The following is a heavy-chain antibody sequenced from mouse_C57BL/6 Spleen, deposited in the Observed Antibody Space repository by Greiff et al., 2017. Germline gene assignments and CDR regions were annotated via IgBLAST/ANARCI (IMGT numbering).Heavy chain of an antibody. Sequence: QVQLQQSGAELARPGASVKLSCKASGYTFTSYGISWVKQRTGQGLEWIGEIYPRSGNTYYNEKFKGKATLTADKSSSTAYMELRSLISEDSAVYFCARGLYYGSSYFDYWGQGTTLTVSS. CDR3: ARGLYYGSSYFDY. J-gene: IGHJ2*01. D-gene: IGHD1-1*01. CDR2: IYPRSGNT. V-gene: IGHV1-81*01. CDR1: GYTFTSYG.